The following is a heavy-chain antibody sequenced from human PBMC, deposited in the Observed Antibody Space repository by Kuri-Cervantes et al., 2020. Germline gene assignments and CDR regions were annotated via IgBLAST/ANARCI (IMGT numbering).Heavy chain of an antibody. CDR3: ARAIDCTNGVCLDYGMDV. J-gene: IGHJ6*02. V-gene: IGHV1-69*13. CDR1: GYTFSSYA. CDR2: IIPIFGTA. D-gene: IGHD2-8*01. Sequence: SVKVSCKASGYTFSSYAISWVRQAPGQGLEWMGGIIPIFGTANYAQKFQGRVTITADESTSTAYMELSSLRSEDTAVYYCARAIDCTNGVCLDYGMDVWGQGTRSPSP.